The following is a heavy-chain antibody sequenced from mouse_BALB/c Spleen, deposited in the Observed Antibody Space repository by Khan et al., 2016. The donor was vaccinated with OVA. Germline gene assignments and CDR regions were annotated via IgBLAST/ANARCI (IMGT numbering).Heavy chain of an antibody. CDR3: AREEALYYFDY. CDR1: GYIFTSYW. Sequence: QVQLKQSGAELVRPGASVKLSCKTSGYIFTSYWIHWVKQRSGQGLEWIARIYPGTDNTYYSEKLKDKATLTSDKSSNTTYILLSSLKSEDSAVYSCAREEALYYFDYWGQGTTLTVSS. V-gene: IGHV1-76*01. CDR2: IYPGTDNT. D-gene: IGHD3-2*02. J-gene: IGHJ2*01.